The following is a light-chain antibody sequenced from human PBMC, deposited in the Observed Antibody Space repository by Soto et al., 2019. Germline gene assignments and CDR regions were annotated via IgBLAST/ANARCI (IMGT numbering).Light chain of an antibody. CDR3: CSYAGGSTYV. CDR2: EVS. CDR1: SSDVGGYNY. V-gene: IGLV2-23*02. Sequence: QSVLTQPASVSGSPGQSITISCTGTSSDVGGYNYVSWYQQHPGKAPKLMIYEVSNRPSGVSNRFSGSKSGNTASLTISGLQAEDEADYYCCSYAGGSTYVFGGGTQLTVL. J-gene: IGLJ7*01.